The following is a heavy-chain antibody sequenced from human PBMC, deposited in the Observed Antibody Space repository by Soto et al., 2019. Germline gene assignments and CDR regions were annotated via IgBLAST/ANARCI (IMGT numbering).Heavy chain of an antibody. J-gene: IGHJ6*02. D-gene: IGHD3-16*02. V-gene: IGHV4-39*01. CDR3: ARVITFGGVIVIYCYGMGV. Sequence: PGKGLEWIGSIYYSGSTYYNPSLKSRVTISVDTSKNQFSLKLSSVTAADTAVYYCARVITFGGVIVIYCYGMGVSGQGT. CDR2: IYYSGST.